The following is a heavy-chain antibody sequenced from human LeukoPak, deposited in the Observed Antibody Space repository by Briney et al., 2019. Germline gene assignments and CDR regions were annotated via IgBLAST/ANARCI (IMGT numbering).Heavy chain of an antibody. CDR1: GGSISSYY. CDR3: ASARGGISRYFDY. CDR2: IYYSGST. D-gene: IGHD3-3*02. V-gene: IGHV4-59*01. J-gene: IGHJ4*02. Sequence: SETLSLTCTVSGGSISSYYWCWIRHPPPEGRGWGGSIYYSGSTSSHPSLKSRVPLSVDTSKNEFSLKLSSVTAADTAVYYCASARGGISRYFDYWREGTLVTVPS.